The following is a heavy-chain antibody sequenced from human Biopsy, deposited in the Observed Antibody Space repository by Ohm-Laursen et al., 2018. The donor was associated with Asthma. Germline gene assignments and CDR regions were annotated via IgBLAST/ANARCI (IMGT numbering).Heavy chain of an antibody. D-gene: IGHD3-22*01. J-gene: IGHJ4*02. V-gene: IGHV3-53*01. CDR2: IYSGGTS. Sequence: GSLRLSCSASGFAVNRDYMFWVRQAPGKGLEWVSVIYSGGTSHTADSVRGRFTISRDYSKNTLYLQMHSLRAGDTAVYYCARGDSSNWSHYYFDYWGQGTLVTVSS. CDR1: GFAVNRDY. CDR3: ARGDSSNWSHYYFDY.